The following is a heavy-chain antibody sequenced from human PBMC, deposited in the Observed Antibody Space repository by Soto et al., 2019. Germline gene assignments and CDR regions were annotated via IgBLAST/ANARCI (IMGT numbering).Heavy chain of an antibody. D-gene: IGHD2-21*01. Sequence: LSLTCAVSGGPFSGVYWSWIRQPPGKGLEWIGGVNHRGSANYNPSLEGRVTMSVDTSKNQFSLKLTSVTAADSAVYYCARDAFCGSGTCRVGHWFDPWGQGTLVTVSS. CDR2: VNHRGSA. CDR3: ARDAFCGSGTCRVGHWFDP. V-gene: IGHV4-34*01. CDR1: GGPFSGVY. J-gene: IGHJ5*02.